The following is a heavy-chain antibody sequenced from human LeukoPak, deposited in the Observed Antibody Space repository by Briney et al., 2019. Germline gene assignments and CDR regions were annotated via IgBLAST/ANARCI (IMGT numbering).Heavy chain of an antibody. CDR2: IKSKTDGGTT. CDR3: TTDPGGRLYYYYMDV. D-gene: IGHD3-16*01. V-gene: IGHV3-15*01. J-gene: IGHJ6*03. Sequence: GGSLRLSCAASGFTFSSYGMSWVRQAPGKGLEWVGRIKSKTDGGTTDYAAPVKGRFTISRDDSKNTLYLQMNSLKTEDTAVYYCTTDPGGRLYYYYMDVWGKGTTVTVSS. CDR1: GFTFSSYG.